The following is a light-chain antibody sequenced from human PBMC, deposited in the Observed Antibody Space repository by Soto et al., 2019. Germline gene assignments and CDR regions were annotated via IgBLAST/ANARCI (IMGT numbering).Light chain of an antibody. CDR1: QSVSSTY. CDR3: QQYGSSPWT. CDR2: GAS. Sequence: EIVLTQSPGTLSLSPGDRATLSCRASQSVSSTYFAWYQQKPGQAPRLLIYGASTRATGIPDRFSGSGSGTDFTLTISRLEPEDIAMYYCQQYGSSPWTFGQGTKVEIK. V-gene: IGKV3-20*01. J-gene: IGKJ1*01.